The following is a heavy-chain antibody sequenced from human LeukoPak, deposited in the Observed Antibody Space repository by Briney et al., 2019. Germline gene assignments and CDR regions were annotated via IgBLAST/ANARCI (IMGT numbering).Heavy chain of an antibody. J-gene: IGHJ4*02. Sequence: GGSQRLSCAASGFTFDDYGMSWVRQAPGKGLEWVSGINWNGGSTGYADSVKGRFTISRDNAKNSLYLQMNGLRAEDTALYYCARDLPWEPYGDYWGQGTLVTVSS. CDR1: GFTFDDYG. D-gene: IGHD1-14*01. V-gene: IGHV3-20*04. CDR3: ARDLPWEPYGDY. CDR2: INWNGGST.